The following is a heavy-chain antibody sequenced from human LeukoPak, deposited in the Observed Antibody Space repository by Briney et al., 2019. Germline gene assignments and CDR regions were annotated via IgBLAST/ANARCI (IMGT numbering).Heavy chain of an antibody. CDR3: ARGVVGILY. CDR1: GGSFSGYY. J-gene: IGHJ4*02. V-gene: IGHV4-34*01. CDR2: INHSGST. Sequence: PSETLSLTCAVYGGSFSGYYWSWSRQPPGKGLEWIGEINHSGSTNYNPSLKSRVTISVDTSKNQFSLKLSSVTAADTAVYYCARGVVGILYWGQGTLVTVSS. D-gene: IGHD6-19*01.